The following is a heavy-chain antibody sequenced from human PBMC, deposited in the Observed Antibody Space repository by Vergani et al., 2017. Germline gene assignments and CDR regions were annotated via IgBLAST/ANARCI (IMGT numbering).Heavy chain of an antibody. D-gene: IGHD2-15*01. Sequence: VQLVESGGGVVQPGRSLRLSCAASGFTVSTNYMSWVRQAPGKGLEWVSVIYSGGSTYYADSVKGRFTISRDNSKNTLYLQMNSLRTEDTAVYYCAKDALADDAVDIWGQGTMVTVSS. CDR3: AKDALADDAVDI. V-gene: IGHV3-66*02. CDR2: IYSGGST. CDR1: GFTVSTNY. J-gene: IGHJ3*02.